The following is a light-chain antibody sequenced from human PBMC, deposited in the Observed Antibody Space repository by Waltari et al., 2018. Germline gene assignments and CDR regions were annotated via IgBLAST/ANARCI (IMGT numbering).Light chain of an antibody. CDR3: QQRSAWPTT. CDR2: DAS. CDR1: ESVSSN. J-gene: IGKJ5*01. V-gene: IGKV3-11*01. Sequence: EIVVTQSPATLSLSPGEGATLSCRTSESVSSNLAWFQQKDGQPPRLVIFDASSRAADTPARFSGGGSGTDYTLTSSSLGPEDFATYYCQQRSAWPTTFGQGTRLEI.